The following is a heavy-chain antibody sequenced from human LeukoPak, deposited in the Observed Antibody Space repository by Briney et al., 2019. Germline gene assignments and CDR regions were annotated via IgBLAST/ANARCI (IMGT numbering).Heavy chain of an antibody. V-gene: IGHV1-2*02. CDR1: GYTFTDYY. Sequence: ASVKVSCKASGYTFTDYYMHWVRQAPGQGLDWVGWINPTSGATNYAQKFQGRVTMTRETSNNTSYMELSRLRSDATAVYYFARKFRTTTWSFDAFDLWGQGTMVTVSS. CDR2: INPTSGAT. CDR3: ARKFRTTTWSFDAFDL. J-gene: IGHJ3*01. D-gene: IGHD1-14*01.